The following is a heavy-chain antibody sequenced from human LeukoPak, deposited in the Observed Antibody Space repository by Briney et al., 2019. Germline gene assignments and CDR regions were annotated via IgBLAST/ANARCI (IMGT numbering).Heavy chain of an antibody. CDR3: ARDRAWNYFDY. CDR1: GLTFSRHG. D-gene: IGHD3-3*01. Sequence: GRSLRLSCAPSGLTFSRHGMHWVRQAPGKGLEWVAIISNDGSRKYYAHSVEGRFTISRDNSKNTLYLQMDSLRAEDTAVYYCARDRAWNYFDYWGQGTLVTVSS. CDR2: ISNDGSRK. J-gene: IGHJ4*02. V-gene: IGHV3-30*03.